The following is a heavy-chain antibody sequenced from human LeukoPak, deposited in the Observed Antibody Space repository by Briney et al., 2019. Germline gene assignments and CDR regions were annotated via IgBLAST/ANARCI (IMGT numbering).Heavy chain of an antibody. CDR1: GFTFSSYA. D-gene: IGHD6-13*01. J-gene: IGHJ4*02. Sequence: GGSLRLSCAASGFTFSSYAMSWVRQAPGKGLEWVASISGSGGSTYYADSVKGRFTISRDNSKNTLYLQMNSLRAEDTAVYYCAKDPQQLPPAHFDYWGQGTLVTVSS. CDR2: ISGSGGST. CDR3: AKDPQQLPPAHFDY. V-gene: IGHV3-23*01.